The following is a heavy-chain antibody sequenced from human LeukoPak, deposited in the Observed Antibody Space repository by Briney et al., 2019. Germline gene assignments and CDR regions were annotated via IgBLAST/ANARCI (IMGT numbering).Heavy chain of an antibody. V-gene: IGHV4-39*01. D-gene: IGHD6-25*01. Sequence: PSKTLSLTCTVSGASISSSSYDWGSIRQPPGKGLDWIGSIYYSGSTYYNPSLKSRVTISVDTSKNQFSLKLSSVTAADTAVYYCARHPIGSGGTNWFDPWGQGTLVTVSS. CDR3: ARHPIGSGGTNWFDP. CDR1: GASISSSSYD. CDR2: IYYSGST. J-gene: IGHJ5*02.